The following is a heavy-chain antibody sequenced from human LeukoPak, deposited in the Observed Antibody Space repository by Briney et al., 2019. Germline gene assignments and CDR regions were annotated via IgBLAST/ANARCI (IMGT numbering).Heavy chain of an antibody. CDR1: GFTFSSYG. CDR3: AKEFYSSSSAFDY. D-gene: IGHD6-6*01. CDR2: IWYDGSNK. Sequence: PGGSLRLSCAASGFTFSSYGMHWVRQAPGKGLEGVAVIWYDGSNKYYADSVKGRFTISRDNSKNTLYLQMNSLRAEDTAVYYCAKEFYSSSSAFDYWGQGTLVTVSS. V-gene: IGHV3-33*06. J-gene: IGHJ4*02.